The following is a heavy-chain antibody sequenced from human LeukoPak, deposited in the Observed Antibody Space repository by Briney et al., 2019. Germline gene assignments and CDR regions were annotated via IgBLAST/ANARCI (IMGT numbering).Heavy chain of an antibody. V-gene: IGHV1-8*01. CDR3: ARVRGGGWAAFDL. CDR2: MNPNSGNT. CDR1: GYTFTSYD. Sequence: GASVRVSCKASGYTFTSYDINWVRQAPGQGLEWMGWMNPNSGNTGYAQKFQGRVTINRNSSISTAYMELRSLRSEDTATYYCARVRGGGWAAFDLWGQGTVVTVFS. D-gene: IGHD6-19*01. J-gene: IGHJ3*01.